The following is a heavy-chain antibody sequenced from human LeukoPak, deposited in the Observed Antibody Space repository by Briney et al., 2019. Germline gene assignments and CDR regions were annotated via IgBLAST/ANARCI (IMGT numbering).Heavy chain of an antibody. CDR1: GFTFTSFA. J-gene: IGHJ4*02. CDR2: ISGSGGST. CDR3: AKDLVLGPFDY. Sequence: GGSLRLSCAASGFTFTSFAMSWVRQAPGKGLQWVSSISGSGGSTYYADSVKGRFTISRDNSKNTLYQQMNSLRAGHTAVYFCAKDLVLGPFDYWGQGTLATVCS. V-gene: IGHV3-23*01. D-gene: IGHD6-6*01.